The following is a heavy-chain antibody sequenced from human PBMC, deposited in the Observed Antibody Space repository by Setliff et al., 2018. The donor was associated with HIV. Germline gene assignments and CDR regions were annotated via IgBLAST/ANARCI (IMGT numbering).Heavy chain of an antibody. Sequence: LRLSCAASGFTFSSYAMHWVRQAPGKGLEWVAVLSYDGSNKYYADSVKGRFIISRDNSKNTLYLQMNSLRAEDTAVYYCARSVIGYYYYGMDVWGQGTTVTVSS. V-gene: IGHV3-30*01. CDR3: ARSVIGYYYYGMDV. J-gene: IGHJ6*02. CDR2: LSYDGSNK. CDR1: GFTFSSYA. D-gene: IGHD3-10*01.